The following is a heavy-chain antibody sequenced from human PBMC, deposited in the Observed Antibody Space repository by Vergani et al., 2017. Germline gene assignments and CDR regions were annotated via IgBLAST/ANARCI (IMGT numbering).Heavy chain of an antibody. CDR3: ASSVVTPRKVFDY. Sequence: EVQLVESGGGLIQPGGSLRLSCAASGFTVSSNYMSWVRQAPGKGLEWVSVIYSDGSTYYADSVKGRFTISRDNSKNTLYLQMNSLRAEDTAVYYCASSVVTPRKVFDYWGQGTLVTVSS. V-gene: IGHV3-53*01. CDR2: IYSDGST. J-gene: IGHJ4*02. CDR1: GFTVSSNY. D-gene: IGHD4-23*01.